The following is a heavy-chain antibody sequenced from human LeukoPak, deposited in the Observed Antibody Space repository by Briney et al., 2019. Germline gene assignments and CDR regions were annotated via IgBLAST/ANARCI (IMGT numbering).Heavy chain of an antibody. V-gene: IGHV4-34*01. Sequence: SETLSLTCAVYGGSFSGYYWSWIRQPPGEGLEWIGEINHSGSTNYNPSLKSRVTISVDTSKNQFSLKLSSVTAADTAVYYCARGRRWFDPWGQGTLVTVSS. CDR3: ARGRRWFDP. CDR1: GGSFSGYY. CDR2: INHSGST. J-gene: IGHJ5*02.